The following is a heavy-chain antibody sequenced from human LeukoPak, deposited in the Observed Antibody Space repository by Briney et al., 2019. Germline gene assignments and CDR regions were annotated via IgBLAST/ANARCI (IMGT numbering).Heavy chain of an antibody. CDR2: IGGSDGRT. CDR3: AKDSSSYDWGYMDV. CDR1: GFTLSTYA. Sequence: GGSLRLSCAASGFTLSTYAMSWVRQAPGKGLEWVSLIGGSDGRTRYADSVKGRFTISRDNSKNTLYLEMNSLRAEDTAVYYCAKDSSSYDWGYMDVWGKGTTVTISS. D-gene: IGHD3-22*01. V-gene: IGHV3-23*01. J-gene: IGHJ6*03.